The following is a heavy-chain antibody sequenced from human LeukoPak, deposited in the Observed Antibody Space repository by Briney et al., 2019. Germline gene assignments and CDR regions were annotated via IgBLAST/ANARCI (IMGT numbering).Heavy chain of an antibody. J-gene: IGHJ4*02. D-gene: IGHD1-26*01. CDR1: GFTISSYA. V-gene: IGHV3-23*01. CDR3: AKCGLGGGYRYDC. CDR2: ISGSGGST. Sequence: GGSLRLSCAASGFTISSYAMSWVRQAPGEGLEWVSAISGSGGSTYYADSVRGRFTISSDNSKNTLYLQMDSLRADDTAVYYCAKCGLGGGYRYDCWGQGTLVTVSS.